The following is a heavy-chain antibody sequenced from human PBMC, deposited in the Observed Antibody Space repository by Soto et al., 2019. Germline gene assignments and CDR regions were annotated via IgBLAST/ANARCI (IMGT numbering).Heavy chain of an antibody. CDR3: AAGPYGDYIYDY. D-gene: IGHD4-17*01. CDR1: GFTFSSYA. CDR2: ISYDGSNK. J-gene: IGHJ4*02. V-gene: IGHV3-30-3*01. Sequence: GGSLRLSCAASGFTFSSYAMHWVRQAPGKGLEWVAVISYDGSNKYYADSVKGRFTISRDNSKNTLYLQMNSLRAEDTAVYYCAAGPYGDYIYDYWGQGTLVTVSS.